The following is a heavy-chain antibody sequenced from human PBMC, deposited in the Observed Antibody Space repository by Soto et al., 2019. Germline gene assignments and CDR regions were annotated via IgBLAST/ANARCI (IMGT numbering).Heavy chain of an antibody. J-gene: IGHJ6*02. D-gene: IGHD5-18*01. CDR1: GFTFSSYG. CDR2: IWYDGSNK. CDR3: ARDRTFSYGHVLDYGMDV. V-gene: IGHV3-33*01. Sequence: GGSLRLSCAASGFTFSSYGMHWVRQAPGKGLEWVAVIWYDGSNKYYADSVKGRFTISRDNSKNTLYLQMNSLRAEDTAVYYCARDRTFSYGHVLDYGMDVWGQGTTVTVSS.